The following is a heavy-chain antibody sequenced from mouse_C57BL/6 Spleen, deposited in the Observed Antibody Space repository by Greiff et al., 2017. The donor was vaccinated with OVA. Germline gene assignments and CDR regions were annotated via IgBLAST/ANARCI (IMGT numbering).Heavy chain of an antibody. CDR3: ARGATVVATDAMDY. V-gene: IGHV1-50*01. CDR2: IDPSDSYT. CDR1: GHTFTSYW. D-gene: IGHD1-1*01. Sequence: QVQLKQPGAELVKPGASVKLSCKASGHTFTSYWMQWVKQRPGQGLEWIGEIDPSDSYTNYNQKFKGKATLTVDTSSSTAYMQLSSLTSEDSAVYYCARGATVVATDAMDYWGQGTSVTVSS. J-gene: IGHJ4*01.